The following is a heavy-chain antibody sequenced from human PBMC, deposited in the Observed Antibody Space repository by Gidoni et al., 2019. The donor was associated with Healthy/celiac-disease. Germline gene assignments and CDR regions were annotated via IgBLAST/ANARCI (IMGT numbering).Heavy chain of an antibody. CDR3: ARHDCSSTSCYRNWFDP. D-gene: IGHD2-2*01. J-gene: IGHJ5*02. Sequence: QVQLQESGPGLVKPSETLSLTCTVSGGSISRYYWSWIRQPPGKGLEWIGYIYYSGSTNYNPSLKSRVTISVDTSKNQFSLKLSSVTAADTAVYYCARHDCSSTSCYRNWFDPWGQGTLVTVSS. V-gene: IGHV4-59*08. CDR1: GGSISRYY. CDR2: IYYSGST.